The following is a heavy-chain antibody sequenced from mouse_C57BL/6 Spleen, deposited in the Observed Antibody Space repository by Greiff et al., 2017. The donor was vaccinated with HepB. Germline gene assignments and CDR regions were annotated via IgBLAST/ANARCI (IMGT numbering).Heavy chain of an antibody. D-gene: IGHD4-1*01. J-gene: IGHJ3*01. Sequence: EVNLVESGGGLVKPGGSLKLSCAASGFTFSSYAMSWVRQTPEKRLEWVATISDGGSYTYYPDNVKGRFTISRDNAKNNLYLQMSHLKSEDKAMYYCARDRELGRFAYWGQGTLVTVSA. CDR1: GFTFSSYA. CDR3: ARDRELGRFAY. V-gene: IGHV5-4*01. CDR2: ISDGGSYT.